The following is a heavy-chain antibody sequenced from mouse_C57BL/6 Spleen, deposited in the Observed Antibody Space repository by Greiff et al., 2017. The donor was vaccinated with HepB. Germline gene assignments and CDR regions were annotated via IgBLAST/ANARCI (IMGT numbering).Heavy chain of an antibody. J-gene: IGHJ1*03. CDR2: INPYNGGT. CDR1: GYTFTDYY. D-gene: IGHD2-1*01. CDR3: ARTPGGNYVGYFDV. Sequence: VHVKQSGPVLVKPGASVKMSCKASGYTFTDYYMNWVKQSHGKSLEWIGVINPYNGGTSYNQKFKGKATLTVDKSSSTAYMELNSLTSEDSAVYYCARTPGGNYVGYFDVWGTGTTVTVSS. V-gene: IGHV1-19*01.